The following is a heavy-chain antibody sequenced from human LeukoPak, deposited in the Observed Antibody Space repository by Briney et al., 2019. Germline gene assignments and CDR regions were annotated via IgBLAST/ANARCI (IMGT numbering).Heavy chain of an antibody. Sequence: GGSLRLSCAASGFTFSSYSMNWVRQAPGKGLEWVSSISSTRSYMYYADSVKGRFTISRDNAKNSLYLQMNSLRADDTAVYYCAKEGDYCGGDCYWGNYFDYWGQGTLVTVSS. V-gene: IGHV3-21*01. J-gene: IGHJ4*02. CDR1: GFTFSSYS. D-gene: IGHD2-21*01. CDR3: AKEGDYCGGDCYWGNYFDY. CDR2: ISSTRSYM.